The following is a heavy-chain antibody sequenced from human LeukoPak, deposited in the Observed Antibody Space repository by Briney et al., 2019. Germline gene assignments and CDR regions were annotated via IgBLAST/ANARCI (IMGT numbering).Heavy chain of an antibody. D-gene: IGHD2-2*01. CDR1: GYTFTVYY. V-gene: IGHV1-2*02. CDR3: ARGKFVIVPAGIDFVVAFDI. J-gene: IGHJ3*02. CDR2: INPNSGGT. Sequence: ASVKVSCKASGYTFTVYYIHWVRQAPGQGLEWMGWINPNSGGTNYAQKFQGRVTMTRDTSISTAYMELSSLRSGDTAVYYCARGKFVIVPAGIDFVVAFDIWGRGTMVTVSS.